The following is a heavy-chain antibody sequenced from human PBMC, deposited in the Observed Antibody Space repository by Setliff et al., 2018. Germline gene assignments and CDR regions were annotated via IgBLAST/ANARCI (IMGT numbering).Heavy chain of an antibody. V-gene: IGHV3-7*03. CDR2: INQDGSEK. CDR3: ARVWFGNMDV. Sequence: PGESLKISCAASEFTFSNYWMSWVRQAPGKGLEWVANINQDGSEKYYVDSVKGRFTISRDNARNSLYLQMNSLRAEDTAVYYCARVWFGNMDVWGKGTMVTVSS. D-gene: IGHD3-10*01. J-gene: IGHJ6*03. CDR1: EFTFSNYW.